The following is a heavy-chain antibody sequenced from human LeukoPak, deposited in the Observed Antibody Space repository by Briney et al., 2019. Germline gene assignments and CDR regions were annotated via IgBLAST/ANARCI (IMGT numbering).Heavy chain of an antibody. CDR3: ASTLSGTFVQWELPTVLDY. CDR1: GVTFSSYA. J-gene: IGHJ4*02. Sequence: LVKVSCKASGVTFSSYATSWVRQAPGQGLEWMGRIIPILGIANHAQKFQGRVTTTADKSTSTAYMELSSLRSEDTAVYYCASTLSGTFVQWELPTVLDYWGQGTLVTVSS. CDR2: IIPILGIA. V-gene: IGHV1-69*04. D-gene: IGHD1-26*01.